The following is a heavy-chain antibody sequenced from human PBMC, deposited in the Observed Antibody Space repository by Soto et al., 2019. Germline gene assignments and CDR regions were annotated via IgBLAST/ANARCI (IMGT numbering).Heavy chain of an antibody. CDR3: AHAFGGTSWPNDAFDV. D-gene: IGHD3-16*01. Sequence: QITLKESGPTLVKPTQTLTLTCIFSGFSFSADGVGVGWIRQPPGKALEWLALIYWDDDTRYRPSLKSRFTITKDSSKNQVVLTMTNMDPLDTATYYCAHAFGGTSWPNDAFDVWGQGTVVTVSS. V-gene: IGHV2-5*02. J-gene: IGHJ3*01. CDR1: GFSFSADGVG. CDR2: IYWDDDT.